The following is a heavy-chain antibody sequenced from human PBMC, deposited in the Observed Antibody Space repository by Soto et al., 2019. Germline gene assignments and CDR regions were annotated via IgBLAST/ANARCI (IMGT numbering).Heavy chain of an antibody. CDR1: GFTFSSYA. V-gene: IGHV3-30-3*01. D-gene: IGHD6-13*01. Sequence: SLRLSCAASGFTFSSYAMHWVRQAPGKGLEWVAVISYDGSNKYYADSVKGRFTISRDNSKNTLYLQMNSLRAEDTAVYYCARGLAAAGTGMDVWGQGTTVTVSS. CDR3: ARGLAAAGTGMDV. CDR2: ISYDGSNK. J-gene: IGHJ6*02.